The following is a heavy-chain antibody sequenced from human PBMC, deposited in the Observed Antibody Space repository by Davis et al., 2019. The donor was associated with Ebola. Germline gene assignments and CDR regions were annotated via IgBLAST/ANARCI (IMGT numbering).Heavy chain of an antibody. Sequence: HTGGSLRLSCAASGFTFSSYWMHWVRQAPGKGPVWVSRINSDGSRPSYADSVQGRFTISRDNSKNTLYLQVTSLRVDDTAIYYCAKGGSGWPSDYSYGMGVWGKGTTVTVSS. CDR2: INSDGSRP. D-gene: IGHD6-19*01. J-gene: IGHJ6*04. CDR3: AKGGSGWPSDYSYGMGV. V-gene: IGHV3-74*01. CDR1: GFTFSSYW.